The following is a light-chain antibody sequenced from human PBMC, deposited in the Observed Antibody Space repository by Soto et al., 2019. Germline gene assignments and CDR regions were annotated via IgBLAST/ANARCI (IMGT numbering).Light chain of an antibody. CDR2: GAF. CDR1: PSVPNY. CDR3: QQYHYWPIT. V-gene: IGKV3-11*01. Sequence: EIALTQSPATLSLSPGERATLSCRASPSVPNYVAWYQQKPGQAPRLLIYGAFNRATGIPARFSGSGSGADFTLTISSLEPEDFAVYLCQQYHYWPITFGQGTRLEIK. J-gene: IGKJ5*01.